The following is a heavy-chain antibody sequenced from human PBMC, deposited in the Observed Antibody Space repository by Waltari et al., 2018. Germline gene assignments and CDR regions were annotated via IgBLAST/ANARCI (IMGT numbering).Heavy chain of an antibody. J-gene: IGHJ3*02. Sequence: EVQLVESGGGLVQPGRSLRLSCTASGFTFGDYAMSWFRQAPGKGLEWVGFIRSKAYGGTTEYAASVKGRFTISRDDSKSIAYLQMNSLKTEDTAVYYCTRRGRFRELLFDLDDAFDIWGQGTMVTVSS. V-gene: IGHV3-49*03. CDR2: IRSKAYGGTT. D-gene: IGHD3-10*01. CDR1: GFTFGDYA. CDR3: TRRGRFRELLFDLDDAFDI.